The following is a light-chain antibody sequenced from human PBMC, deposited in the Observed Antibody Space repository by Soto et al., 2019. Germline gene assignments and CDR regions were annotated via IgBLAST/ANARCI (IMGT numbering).Light chain of an antibody. CDR1: QGIRND. J-gene: IGKJ1*01. CDR2: AAS. CDR3: LEHNSYPWT. V-gene: IGKV1-17*01. Sequence: DIQMTQSPSSLSASVGDRVTITCRASQGIRNDLGWYQQRQWNTPKRLIYAASSLQIGAPSRFSGSGPVTEFNFTISTLQPEDVAPDDCLEHNSYPWTFGQRTKVYIK.